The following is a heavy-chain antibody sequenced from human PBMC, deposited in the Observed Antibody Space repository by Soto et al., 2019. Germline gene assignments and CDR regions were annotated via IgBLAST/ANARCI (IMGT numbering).Heavy chain of an antibody. V-gene: IGHV3-23*05. CDR3: TKDVTGDIGADF. J-gene: IGHJ4*02. CDR1: GFAFSNCT. CDR2: IKTSGDTT. Sequence: GGSLRLSCAASGFAFSNCTMSWVRQAPGKGLEWVSTIKTSGDTTFYADPVKGRFTTSRDDSKNTLYLQMNSLRAEDTATYYCTKDVTGDIGADFWGQGTPVTVSS. D-gene: IGHD2-21*02.